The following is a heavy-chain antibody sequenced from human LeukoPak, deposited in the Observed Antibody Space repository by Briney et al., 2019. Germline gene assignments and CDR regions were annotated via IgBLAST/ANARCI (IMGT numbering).Heavy chain of an antibody. CDR1: GGSISSYY. CDR3: ARGRSYFDY. J-gene: IGHJ4*02. Sequence: SGTLSLTCTVSGGSISSYYWNWIRQPPGKGLEWIGYIYYSGSTNYNPSLKTRVAISVDTSKNQFSLKLSSVTAADAAVYYCARGRSYFDYWGQGTLVTFST. CDR2: IYYSGST. V-gene: IGHV4-59*01.